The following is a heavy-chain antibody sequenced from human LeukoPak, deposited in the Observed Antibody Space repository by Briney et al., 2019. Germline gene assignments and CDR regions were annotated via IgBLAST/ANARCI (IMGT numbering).Heavy chain of an antibody. J-gene: IGHJ4*02. Sequence: GGSLRLSCAASGFTFSNYGMNWVRQAPGKGLEWVSYISSNTRAIDYADSVKGRFTISRDNAKNPLYLQMNSLRAEDTAVYYCARGGAARPDYWGQGTLVTVSS. CDR1: GFTFSNYG. CDR2: ISSNTRAI. D-gene: IGHD6-6*01. V-gene: IGHV3-48*01. CDR3: ARGGAARPDY.